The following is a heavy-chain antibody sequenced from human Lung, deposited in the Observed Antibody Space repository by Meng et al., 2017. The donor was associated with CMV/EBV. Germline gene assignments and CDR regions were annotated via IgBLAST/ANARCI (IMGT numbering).Heavy chain of an antibody. J-gene: IGHJ4*02. CDR2: ISSNSSYR. Sequence: SCAASGFTFSSYSMNWVRQAPGKGLEWVSSISSNSSYRYYADSVKGRFTVSRDNAKNSLYLQMNSLRAEDTAVYYCARDLRNPPTSFGGVRTHVRYFDSXGQGXLVTVSS. CDR3: ARDLRNPPTSFGGVRTHVRYFDS. V-gene: IGHV3-21*01. CDR1: GFTFSSYS. D-gene: IGHD3-3*01.